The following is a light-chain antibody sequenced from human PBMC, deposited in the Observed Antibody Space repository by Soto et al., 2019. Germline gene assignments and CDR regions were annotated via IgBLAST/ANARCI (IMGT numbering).Light chain of an antibody. CDR1: QSVSIN. CDR3: QQRSDWPRT. CDR2: TAS. J-gene: IGKJ4*01. V-gene: IGKV3-11*01. Sequence: EIVLTQSPATLSLSPGERATLSCRASQSVSINLAWFQQKPGQAPRLLIYTASNKATGIPARFSGSGSGTDFTLTISSLEPEDFAVYYCQQRSDWPRTFGGGTKVEIK.